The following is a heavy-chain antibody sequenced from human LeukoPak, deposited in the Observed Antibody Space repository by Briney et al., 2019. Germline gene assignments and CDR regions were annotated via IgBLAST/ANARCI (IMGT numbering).Heavy chain of an antibody. CDR1: GGSFSGYY. V-gene: IGHV4-34*01. Sequence: PSETLSLTCAVYGGSFSGYYWSWIRQPPGKGLEWIGEINHSGSTNYNPSLKSRVTISVDTSKNQFSLKLSSVTAADTAVYYCASTQIAAAGDPFDYWGQGTLVTVSS. J-gene: IGHJ4*02. CDR3: ASTQIAAAGDPFDY. D-gene: IGHD6-13*01. CDR2: INHSGST.